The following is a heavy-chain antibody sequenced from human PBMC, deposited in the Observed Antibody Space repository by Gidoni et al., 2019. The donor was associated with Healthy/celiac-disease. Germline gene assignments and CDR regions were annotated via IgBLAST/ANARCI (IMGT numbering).Heavy chain of an antibody. CDR3: ARDPAGNYYDSSGYHDAFDI. D-gene: IGHD3-22*01. CDR1: GFTFSDYY. V-gene: IGHV3-11*01. Sequence: QVQLVESGGGLVKPGGSLRLSCAASGFTFSDYYLSWIRQDPGKGLEWVSYISSSGSTIYYADSVKGRFTISRDNAKNSLYLQMNSLRAEDTAVYYCARDPAGNYYDSSGYHDAFDIWGQGTMVTVSS. J-gene: IGHJ3*02. CDR2: ISSSGSTI.